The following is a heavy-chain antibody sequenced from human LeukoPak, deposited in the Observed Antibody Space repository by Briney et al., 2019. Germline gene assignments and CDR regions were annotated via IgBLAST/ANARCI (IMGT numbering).Heavy chain of an antibody. CDR2: ISYDGSNK. CDR3: AKGPSTVTTYDGGMDV. CDR1: GFTFSSYG. D-gene: IGHD4-11*01. V-gene: IGHV3-30*18. Sequence: PGGSLRLSCAASGFTFSSYGMHWVRQAPGKGLEWVAVISYDGSNKYYADSVKGRFTISRDNSKNTLYLQMNSLRAEDTAVYYCAKGPSTVTTYDGGMDVWGQGTTVPVSS. J-gene: IGHJ6*02.